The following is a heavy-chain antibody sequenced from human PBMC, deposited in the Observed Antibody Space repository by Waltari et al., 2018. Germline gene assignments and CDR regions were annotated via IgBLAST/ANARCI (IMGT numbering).Heavy chain of an antibody. J-gene: IGHJ4*02. CDR3: AKSPPVTSGGANYYFDY. V-gene: IGHV3-23*01. CDR2: ITGSGGST. D-gene: IGHD3-16*01. CDR1: GFPFPSYA. Sequence: EVQLLESGGGLVQPGGSLRISCAASGFPFPSYAMSWVRQAPGKGLEWVSGITGSGGSTYYADSVKGRFTISRDNSKNTLYLQMNSLRAEDTAVYYCAKSPPVTSGGANYYFDYWGQGTLVTVSS.